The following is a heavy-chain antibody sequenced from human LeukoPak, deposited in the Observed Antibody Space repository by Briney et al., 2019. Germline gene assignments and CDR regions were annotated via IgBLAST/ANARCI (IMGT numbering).Heavy chain of an antibody. CDR3: ARMSGYSYGYFDY. CDR1: GYSISSGYY. Sequence: SETLSLTCTVSGYSISSGYYWGWIRQPPGKGLAWIGSIYHSGSTYYNPSLKSRVTISVDTSKNQFSLKLSSVTAEDTAVYYCARMSGYSYGYFDYWGQGTLGTVSS. CDR2: IYHSGST. J-gene: IGHJ4*02. V-gene: IGHV4-38-2*02. D-gene: IGHD5-18*01.